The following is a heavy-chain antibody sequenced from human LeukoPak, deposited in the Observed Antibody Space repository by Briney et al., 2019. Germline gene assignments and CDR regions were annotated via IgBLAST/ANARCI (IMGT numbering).Heavy chain of an antibody. D-gene: IGHD2-15*01. CDR2: IYPGDSDT. V-gene: IGHV5-51*01. CDR1: GYSFTSYW. CDR3: ARRYCTGGSCGLLDY. J-gene: IGHJ4*02. Sequence: GESLKISCKGSGYSFTSYWIGWVRQMPGKGLEWMGIIYPGDSDTRYSPSFQGQVTISADKSISTAYLQWSSLKASDTAMYYCARRYCTGGSCGLLDYWGQGTLVTVSS.